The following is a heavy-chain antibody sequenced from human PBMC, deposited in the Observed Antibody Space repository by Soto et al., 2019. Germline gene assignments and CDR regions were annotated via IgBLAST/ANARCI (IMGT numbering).Heavy chain of an antibody. J-gene: IGHJ4*02. CDR1: GDSVSSDIYY. CDR2: VHYSGHT. V-gene: IGHV4-61*01. Sequence: QVQLQESGPGLVKPSETLSLTCTVSGDSVSSDIYYWNWFRQPPGKGLEWLGDVHYSGHTKYNSSLKSRVTISVDTSKNQFSLKLSSVTPADTAVYYCARGPTVTTDYWGQGTLVTVSS. D-gene: IGHD4-4*01. CDR3: ARGPTVTTDY.